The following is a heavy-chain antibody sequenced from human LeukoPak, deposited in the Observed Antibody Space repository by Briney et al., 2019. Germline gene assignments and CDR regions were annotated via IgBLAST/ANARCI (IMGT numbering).Heavy chain of an antibody. V-gene: IGHV4-59*01. J-gene: IGHJ3*02. CDR2: IYYSGST. CDR1: GGSISNYY. D-gene: IGHD4-17*01. CDR3: ARGGGYGDSQNRIGAFDI. Sequence: PSETLSLICTVSGGSISNYYWSWIRQPPGKGLEWIGYIYYSGSTNYNPSLESRVTISVDTSKNQFSLKLSSVTAADTAVYYCARGGGYGDSQNRIGAFDIWGQGTMVTVSS.